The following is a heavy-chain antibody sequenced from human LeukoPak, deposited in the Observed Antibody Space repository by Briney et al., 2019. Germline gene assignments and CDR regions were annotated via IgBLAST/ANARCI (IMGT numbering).Heavy chain of an antibody. CDR1: GYTFTGYY. J-gene: IGHJ5*02. V-gene: IGHV1-2*02. CDR2: INPNSGGT. CDR3: ARARYGKQCRFDP. D-gene: IGHD6-19*01. Sequence: ASVKVSCKASGYTFTGYYMHWVRQAPGQGLEWMGWINPNSGGTNYAQKFQGRVTMTRDTSISTAYMELSRLRSDDTAVYYCARARYGKQCRFDPWGQGTLVTVSS.